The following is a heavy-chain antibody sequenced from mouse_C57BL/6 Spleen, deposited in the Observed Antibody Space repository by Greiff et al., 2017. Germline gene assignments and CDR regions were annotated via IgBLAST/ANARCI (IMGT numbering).Heavy chain of an antibody. CDR3: ARASYYSNFYWYFDV. CDR1: GFTFSSYA. V-gene: IGHV5-4*01. D-gene: IGHD2-5*01. Sequence: EVQRVESGGGLVKPGGSLKLSCAASGFTFSSYAMSWVRQTPEKRLEWVATISDGGSYTYYPDNVKGRFTISRDNAKNNLYLQMSHLKSEDTAMYYCARASYYSNFYWYFDVWGTGTTVTVSS. J-gene: IGHJ1*03. CDR2: ISDGGSYT.